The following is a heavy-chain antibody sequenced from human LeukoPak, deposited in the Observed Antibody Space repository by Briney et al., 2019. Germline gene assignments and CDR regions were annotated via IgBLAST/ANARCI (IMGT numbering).Heavy chain of an antibody. J-gene: IGHJ4*02. V-gene: IGHV1-2*02. Sequence: ASVKVSCKASGYTFTDYYMHWVRQAPGQGLEWMGWINPNSGGTNYAQKFQGRVTMTRDTSISTAYMELSRLRSDDTAVYYCARVRRDGYNLDYWGQGTLVTVSS. D-gene: IGHD5-24*01. CDR1: GYTFTDYY. CDR3: ARVRRDGYNLDY. CDR2: INPNSGGT.